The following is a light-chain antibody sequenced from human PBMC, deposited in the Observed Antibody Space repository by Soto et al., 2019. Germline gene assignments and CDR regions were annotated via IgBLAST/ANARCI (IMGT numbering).Light chain of an antibody. J-gene: IGKJ1*01. CDR1: QSISTW. V-gene: IGKV1-5*01. Sequence: DIQMTQSPSSLSASVVDIASITCPASQSISTWMAWYQQKPGKAPNLLVYDASTLKSGVASRFSGSGSGTEFTLIISGLQPDDSATYYCQQYTNTNNPWMFGQGTKVDI. CDR2: DAS. CDR3: QQYTNTNNPWM.